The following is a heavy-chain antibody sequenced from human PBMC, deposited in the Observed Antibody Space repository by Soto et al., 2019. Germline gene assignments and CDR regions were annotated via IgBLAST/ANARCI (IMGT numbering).Heavy chain of an antibody. CDR2: IYYSGST. D-gene: IGHD3-3*01. J-gene: IGHJ6*03. Sequence: PSETLSLTSTVSGGSISSSSYYWGWIRQPPGKGLEWIGSIYYSGSTYYNPSLKSRVTISVDTSKNQFSLKLSSVTAADTAVYYCARQAHDITIFGVVIPDYYYYYYMDVWGKGTTVTVSS. V-gene: IGHV4-39*01. CDR1: GGSISSSSYY. CDR3: ARQAHDITIFGVVIPDYYYYYYMDV.